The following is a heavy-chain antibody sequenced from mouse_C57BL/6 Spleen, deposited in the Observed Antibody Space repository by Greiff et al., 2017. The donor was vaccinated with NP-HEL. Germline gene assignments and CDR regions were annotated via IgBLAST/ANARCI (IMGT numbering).Heavy chain of an antibody. CDR2: IDPSDSYT. CDR1: GYTFTSYW. Sequence: QVQLQQPGAELVMPGASVKLSCKASGYTFTSYWMHWVKQRPGQGLEWIGEIDPSDSYTNYNQKFKGKSTLTVDKSSSTAYMQLSSLTSEDSAVYYCARYYEYDKNAMDCWGQGTSVTVSS. CDR3: ARYYEYDKNAMDC. J-gene: IGHJ4*01. V-gene: IGHV1-69*01. D-gene: IGHD2-4*01.